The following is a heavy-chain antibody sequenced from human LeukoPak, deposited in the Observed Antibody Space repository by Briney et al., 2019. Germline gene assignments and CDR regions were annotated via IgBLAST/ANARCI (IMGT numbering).Heavy chain of an antibody. D-gene: IGHD3-16*01. Sequence: ASVKVSCKASGYTFTGYYMHWVRQAPGQGLEWMGWINPNSGGTNYAQKFQGRVTMTRDTSISTAYMELSRLRSDDTAVYYCARAGVPLYAEYYFDYWGQGTLVTVSS. CDR2: INPNSGGT. CDR1: GYTFTGYY. CDR3: ARAGVPLYAEYYFDY. J-gene: IGHJ4*02. V-gene: IGHV1-2*02.